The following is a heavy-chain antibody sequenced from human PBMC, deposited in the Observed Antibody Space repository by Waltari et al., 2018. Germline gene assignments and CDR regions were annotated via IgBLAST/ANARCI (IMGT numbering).Heavy chain of an antibody. V-gene: IGHV4-34*01. Sequence: QVQLQQWGAGLLKPSETLSLTCAVYGGSFSGYYWSWIRQPPGKGLEWIGEINHSGSTNYNPSLKSRVTISVDTSKNQFSLKLSSVTAADTAVYYCARVGKGYHYYYMDVWGKGTTVTVSS. CDR2: INHSGST. J-gene: IGHJ6*03. CDR1: GGSFSGYY. CDR3: ARVGKGYHYYYMDV.